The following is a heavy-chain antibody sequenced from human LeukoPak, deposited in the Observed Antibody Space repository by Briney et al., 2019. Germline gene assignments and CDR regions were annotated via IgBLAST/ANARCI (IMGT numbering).Heavy chain of an antibody. V-gene: IGHV1-46*01. CDR1: GYTFTSYY. CDR3: ARDRAVTARSWFDP. D-gene: IGHD2-21*02. CDR2: INPSGGST. J-gene: IGHJ5*02. Sequence: ASVKDSCKGSGYTFTSYYMHWVQQAPGQGLEWMGIINPSGGSTSYAQKFQGRVTMTRDMSTSTVYMELSSLRSEDTAVYYCARDRAVTARSWFDPWGQGTLDTVSS.